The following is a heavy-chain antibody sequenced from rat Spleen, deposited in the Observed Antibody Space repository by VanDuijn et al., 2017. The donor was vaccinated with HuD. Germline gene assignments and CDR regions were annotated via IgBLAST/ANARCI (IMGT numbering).Heavy chain of an antibody. CDR2: ISTGGGNT. CDR3: ARHALMYTTDPFAY. Sequence: EVQLVETGGGLVQPGSSLKLSCAASGFTFSDYYMAWVRQAPKKGLEWVASISTGGGNTYYRDSVKGRFTISRDNAKNTQYLQMDSLGSEDTATYYCARHALMYTTDPFAYWGQGTLVTVSS. CDR1: GFTFSDYY. J-gene: IGHJ3*01. V-gene: IGHV5S13*01. D-gene: IGHD1-6*01.